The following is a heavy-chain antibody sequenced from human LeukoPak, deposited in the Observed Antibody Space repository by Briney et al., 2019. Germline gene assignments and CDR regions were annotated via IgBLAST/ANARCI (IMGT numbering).Heavy chain of an antibody. J-gene: IGHJ6*03. Sequence: GGSLRLSCAASGFTFSSYEMNWVRQAPGKGLEWVSYISSSGSTIYYADSVKGRFTISRDNAKNSLYLQMNSLRAEDTAVYYCARASHYYDSSGYSPYYYYYMDVWGKGTTVTISS. D-gene: IGHD3-22*01. CDR3: ARASHYYDSSGYSPYYYYYMDV. CDR1: GFTFSSYE. CDR2: ISSSGSTI. V-gene: IGHV3-48*03.